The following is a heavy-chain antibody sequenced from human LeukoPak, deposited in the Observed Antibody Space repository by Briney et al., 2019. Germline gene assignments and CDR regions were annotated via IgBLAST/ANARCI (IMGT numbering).Heavy chain of an antibody. CDR1: GLTVSSNC. J-gene: IGHJ4*02. V-gene: IGHV3-53*01. D-gene: IGHD4/OR15-4a*01. CDR3: ARRAGAYSHPYDY. Sequence: GGSLRLSCAASGLTVSSNCLSWVRQAPGKGLEGVSFIYSGGSTHYSDSVKGRFTISRDNSKNTLYLQMNSLRAEDTAVYYCARRAGAYSHPYDYWGQGTLVTVSS. CDR2: IYSGGST.